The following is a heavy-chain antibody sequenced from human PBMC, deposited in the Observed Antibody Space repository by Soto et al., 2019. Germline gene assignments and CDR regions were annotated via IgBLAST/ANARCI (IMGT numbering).Heavy chain of an antibody. CDR2: MNPNNGNT. Sequence: ASVKVSCKASGYTFTSYDISWVRQATGQGLEWMGWMNPNNGNTDYAPKFQGRVTMTMNTSIGTAYMELSSLRSEDTAVYYCARSPRNYYALGSYSYFRHWGQGTLVTVSS. D-gene: IGHD3-10*01. J-gene: IGHJ1*01. CDR1: GYTFTSYD. CDR3: ARSPRNYYALGSYSYFRH. V-gene: IGHV1-8*01.